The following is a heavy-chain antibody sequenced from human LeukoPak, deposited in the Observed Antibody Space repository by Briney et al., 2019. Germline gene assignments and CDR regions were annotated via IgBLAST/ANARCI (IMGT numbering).Heavy chain of an antibody. Sequence: ASVKVSCKASGYPFTSFGITWVRRAPGQGLEWMGWISAYNGDTRYAQKFQGRVAMTTDTSTSTAYMELRSLRSDDTAVYYCARDLEGIAAPRSPKNAFDIWGQGTMVTVSS. CDR3: ARDLEGIAAPRSPKNAFDI. D-gene: IGHD6-13*01. V-gene: IGHV1-18*04. J-gene: IGHJ3*02. CDR2: ISAYNGDT. CDR1: GYPFTSFG.